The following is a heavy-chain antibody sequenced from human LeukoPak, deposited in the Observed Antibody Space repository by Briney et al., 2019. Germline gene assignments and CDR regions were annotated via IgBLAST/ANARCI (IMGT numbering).Heavy chain of an antibody. J-gene: IGHJ4*02. CDR2: INDDGRST. D-gene: IGHD6-13*01. CDR1: GFTFSDYW. Sequence: GGSLRLTCAASGFTFSDYWMHWVRQVPGKGLVWVSRINDDGRSTSEAVSVKGRFTISRDNAKNTLYLQMNSLRVEDTAIYYCARSAAGLDYWGQGTLVTVSS. CDR3: ARSAAGLDY. V-gene: IGHV3-74*01.